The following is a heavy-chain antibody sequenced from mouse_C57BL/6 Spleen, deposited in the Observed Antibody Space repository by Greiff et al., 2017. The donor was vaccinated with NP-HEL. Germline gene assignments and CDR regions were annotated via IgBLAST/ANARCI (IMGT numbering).Heavy chain of an antibody. CDR2: ISYDGSN. CDR3: ARFDYSYYYAMDY. Sequence: VQLKQSGPGLVKPSQSLSLTCSVTGYSITSGYYWNWIRQFPGNKLEWMGYISYDGSNNYNPSLKNRISITRDTAKNQFFLKLNSVTTEDTATYYCARFDYSYYYAMDYWGQGTSVTVSS. CDR1: GYSITSGYY. J-gene: IGHJ4*01. D-gene: IGHD2-4*01. V-gene: IGHV3-6*01.